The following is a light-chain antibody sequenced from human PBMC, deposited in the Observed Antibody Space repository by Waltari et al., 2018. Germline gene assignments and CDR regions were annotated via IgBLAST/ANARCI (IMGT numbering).Light chain of an antibody. V-gene: IGLV1-47*01. CDR2: KNN. Sequence: QSVVTQPPSASGTPGPWAIISRSARHSNIASYSVSWYQHLPGTAPKLLIYKNNARPSRVPGRFSGSKSGTSASLAIGGLRSEDEADYYCAVWDDSLNGWVFGGGTKLTVL. CDR3: AVWDDSLNGWV. J-gene: IGLJ3*02. CDR1: HSNIASYS.